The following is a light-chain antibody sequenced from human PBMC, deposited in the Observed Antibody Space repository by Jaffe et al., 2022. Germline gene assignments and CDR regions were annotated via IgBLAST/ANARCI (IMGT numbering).Light chain of an antibody. Sequence: EIVLTQSPGTLSLSPGEGATLSCRASQSISDSYLAWYQQKPGQAPRLLIYDTSRRATGIPDRFSGSGSGTDFTLTISRLEPEDFAVYYCQPYGSSTPWTFGQGTKVEVK. J-gene: IGKJ1*01. CDR2: DTS. CDR3: QPYGSSTPWT. CDR1: QSISDSY. V-gene: IGKV3-20*01.